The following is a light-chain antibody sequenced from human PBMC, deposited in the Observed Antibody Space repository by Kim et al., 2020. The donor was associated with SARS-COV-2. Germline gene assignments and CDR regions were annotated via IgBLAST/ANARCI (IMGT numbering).Light chain of an antibody. Sequence: LCASVGDKVTITCRASQSIDDWVAWYQQKPGQVPKLCVYKATTLQTGVPPRFSGSGSGTEFTLTITKLQPDHFGTYYCQQYNFYSTFGQGTKLEI. CDR1: QSIDDW. J-gene: IGKJ2*01. V-gene: IGKV1-5*03. CDR3: QQYNFYST. CDR2: KAT.